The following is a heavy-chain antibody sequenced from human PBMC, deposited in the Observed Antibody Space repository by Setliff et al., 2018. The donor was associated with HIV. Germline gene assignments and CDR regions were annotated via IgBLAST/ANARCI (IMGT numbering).Heavy chain of an antibody. CDR2: IYSGGST. J-gene: IGHJ5*02. CDR3: ARGLWFGGSYWFDP. CDR1: GDSISGYF. V-gene: IGHV4-4*07. Sequence: PSETLSLTCNVSGDSISGYFWSWIRQPAGKGLEWIGRIYSGGSTNYNPSLKSRVTLSIDTSKNQFSLKLNSVTAADTAVYYCARGLWFGGSYWFDPWGQGTLVTVSS. D-gene: IGHD3-10*01.